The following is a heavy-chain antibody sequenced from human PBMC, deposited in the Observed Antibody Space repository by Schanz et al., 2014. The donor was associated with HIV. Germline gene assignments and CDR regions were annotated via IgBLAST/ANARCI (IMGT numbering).Heavy chain of an antibody. D-gene: IGHD2-15*01. J-gene: IGHJ6*02. CDR2: IRYDGSNK. CDR3: ARRSTPGGYYGMDV. Sequence: QVQLVESGGGVVQPGRSLRLSCAASGFTFGSYGIHWVRQAPGKGLEWVALIRYDGSNKYYADSVKGRFTISRDNSKNTLYLQMNSLRAEDTAVYYCARRSTPGGYYGMDVWGQGTTVTVSS. CDR1: GFTFGSYG. V-gene: IGHV3-33*01.